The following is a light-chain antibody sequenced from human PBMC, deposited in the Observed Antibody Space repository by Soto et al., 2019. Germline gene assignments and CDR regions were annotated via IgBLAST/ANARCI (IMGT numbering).Light chain of an antibody. CDR2: DAS. J-gene: IGKJ5*01. Sequence: MVLTQSPASLPFSPGYRSTLSFRASQSVSSYLAWYQQKPGQAPRLLIYDASNRATGIPARFSGSGSGTDFTLTISSLEPEDFAVYYCQQRSNWAPITFGQGTRLEIK. V-gene: IGKV3-11*01. CDR3: QQRSNWAPIT. CDR1: QSVSSY.